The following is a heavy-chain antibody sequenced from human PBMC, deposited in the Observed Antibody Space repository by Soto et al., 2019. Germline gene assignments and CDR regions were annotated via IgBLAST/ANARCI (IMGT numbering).Heavy chain of an antibody. D-gene: IGHD6-6*01. CDR3: ARDKAFSSSSSLDV. Sequence: GGSLRLSCAASGFTFSSYGMHWVRQAPGKGLEWVAVIWYDGSNKYYADSVKGRFTISRDNAKNSLYLQMNSLRDEDTAVYYCARDKAFSSSSSLDVWGQGTTVTVSS. CDR1: GFTFSSYG. J-gene: IGHJ6*02. CDR2: IWYDGSNK. V-gene: IGHV3-33*01.